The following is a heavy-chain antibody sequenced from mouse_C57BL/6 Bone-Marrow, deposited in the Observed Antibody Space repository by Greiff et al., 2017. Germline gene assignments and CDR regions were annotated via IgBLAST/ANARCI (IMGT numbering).Heavy chain of an antibody. CDR2: IYWDDDK. Sequence: ESGPGILQSSQTLSLTCSFSGFSLSTSGMGVSWIRQPSGKGLEWLAHIYWDDDKRYNPSLKSRLTISKDTSRNQVYLNITSVDTANTATYYGARSDDGYRFAYWGQGTLVTVSA. CDR3: ARSDDGYRFAY. V-gene: IGHV8-12*01. D-gene: IGHD2-3*01. J-gene: IGHJ3*01. CDR1: GFSLSTSGMG.